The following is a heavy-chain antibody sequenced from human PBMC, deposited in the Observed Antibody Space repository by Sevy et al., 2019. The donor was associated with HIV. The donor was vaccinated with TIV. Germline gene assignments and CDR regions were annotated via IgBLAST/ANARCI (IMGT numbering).Heavy chain of an antibody. D-gene: IGHD5-12*01. CDR2: IYYNGNT. V-gene: IGHV4-59*01. CDR3: ARGTRDGYNLYFDS. J-gene: IGHJ4*02. Sequence: SETPSLTCTVSDGSMSSYYWSRIRQPPGKGLEWIGYIYYNGNTNYNPSLESRVTMSIHTSMKQFSLKLRSVTAADTAMYYCARGTRDGYNLYFDSWGQGTLVTVSS. CDR1: DGSMSSYY.